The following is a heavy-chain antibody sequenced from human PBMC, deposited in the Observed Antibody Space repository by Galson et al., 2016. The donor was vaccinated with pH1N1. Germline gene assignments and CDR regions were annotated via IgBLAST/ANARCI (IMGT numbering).Heavy chain of an antibody. CDR2: IIPIFGTP. Sequence: SVKVSCKASGGTFSTSSISWVRQAPGQGLEWIGGIIPIFGTPNYAQKFQGRVTITADESTSTHYMELSSLRSEDTAIYYCARRDKYFDTSGFQNWGQGTLVTVSS. D-gene: IGHD3-22*01. CDR1: GGTFSTSS. CDR3: ARRDKYFDTSGFQN. J-gene: IGHJ4*02. V-gene: IGHV1-69*13.